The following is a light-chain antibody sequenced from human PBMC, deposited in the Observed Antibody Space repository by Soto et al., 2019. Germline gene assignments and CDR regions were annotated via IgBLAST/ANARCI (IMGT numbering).Light chain of an antibody. CDR3: QQYGSSRT. CDR1: QSVTSSY. Sequence: EIVLTQSPGTLSLSPGERATLSCRASQSVTSSYLAWYQQKPGQAPRLLIYGASNRATGIPDRFSGSGSGTGFTLTISRLEPEDFAVYYCQQYGSSRTFGLGTKVDIK. CDR2: GAS. V-gene: IGKV3-20*01. J-gene: IGKJ1*01.